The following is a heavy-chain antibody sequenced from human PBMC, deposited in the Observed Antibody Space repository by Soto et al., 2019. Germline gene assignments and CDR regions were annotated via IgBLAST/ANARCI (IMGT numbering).Heavy chain of an antibody. CDR1: GGSIRSNNW. CDR3: ARVYSGSYSDS. Sequence: QVQLQESGPGLVKPSGTLSLTCAVSGGSIRSNNWWCWVRQPPGKWLEWIGESFQSGSANSDPSXXXXXXXXXXXXXXXXXXXXXXXXXXXXXXXYCARVYSGSYSDSWGQGTLVTVSS. CDR2: SFQSGSA. J-gene: IGHJ4*02. V-gene: IGHV4-4*02. D-gene: IGHD1-26*01.